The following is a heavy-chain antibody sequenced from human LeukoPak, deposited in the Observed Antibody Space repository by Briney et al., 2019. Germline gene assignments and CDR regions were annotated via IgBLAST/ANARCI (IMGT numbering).Heavy chain of an antibody. V-gene: IGHV3-23*01. Sequence: GWSLRLSCEASGFTFSSSAMNWVRQAPGKGLEWVSSISVSGDRTYYADSVKGRFTISRDNSKNTLYLQINSLRAEDTAVYFCAKDRLGGPYFFHYWGQGTLVTVSS. CDR3: AKDRLGGPYFFHY. CDR2: ISVSGDRT. D-gene: IGHD3-16*01. J-gene: IGHJ4*02. CDR1: GFTFSSSA.